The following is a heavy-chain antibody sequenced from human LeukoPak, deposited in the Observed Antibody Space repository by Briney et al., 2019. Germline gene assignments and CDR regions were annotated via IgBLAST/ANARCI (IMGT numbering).Heavy chain of an antibody. CDR3: ARSGGAYYYEPEDY. CDR2: IIPIFGTA. CDR1: GGTFSSYA. Sequence: ASVKVSCKASGGTFSSYAISWVRQAPGQGLEWMGRIIPIFGTANYAQKFQGRVTITTDESTSTAYMGLSSLRSEDTAVYYCARSGGAYYYEPEDYWGQGTLVTVSS. V-gene: IGHV1-69*05. D-gene: IGHD3-22*01. J-gene: IGHJ4*02.